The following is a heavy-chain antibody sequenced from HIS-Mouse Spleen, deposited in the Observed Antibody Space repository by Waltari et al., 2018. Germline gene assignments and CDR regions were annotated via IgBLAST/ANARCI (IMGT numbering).Heavy chain of an antibody. Sequence: QVQLVESGGGVVQPGRSLRLSCAASGFTFSSYAMHWVRQAPGEGVGWVEVISYDGSNKYDADSVKGRFTISRDNSKNTLYLQMNSLRAEDTAVYYCARDRLGGSGSYYFDYWGQGTLVTVSS. CDR1: GFTFSSYA. CDR2: ISYDGSNK. V-gene: IGHV3-30*04. D-gene: IGHD3-10*01. CDR3: ARDRLGGSGSYYFDY. J-gene: IGHJ4*02.